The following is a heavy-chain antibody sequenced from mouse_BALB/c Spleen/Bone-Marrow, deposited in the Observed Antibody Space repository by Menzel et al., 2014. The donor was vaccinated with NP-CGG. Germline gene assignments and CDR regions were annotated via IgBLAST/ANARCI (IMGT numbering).Heavy chain of an antibody. CDR3: ALYYDYVDGY. D-gene: IGHD2-4*01. CDR1: GFNIKDTY. J-gene: IGHJ2*01. V-gene: IGHV14-3*02. CDR2: IDPANGNT. Sequence: EVKLQESGAALGKPGASVKLFCTVSGFNIKDTYMHWVKQSPEQGLEWIGRIDPANGNTKYDPKFQGKATITADISSSTAYLQLSSLTSEDTAVYYCALYYDYVDGYWAQDATLTVSS.